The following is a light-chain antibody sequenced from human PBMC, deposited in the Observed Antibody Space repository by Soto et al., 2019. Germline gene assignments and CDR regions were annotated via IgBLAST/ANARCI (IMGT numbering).Light chain of an antibody. CDR1: QTICNW. V-gene: IGKV1-5*03. CDR3: QHYNSYSGA. CDR2: KAS. Sequence: DIQMTQSPSTLSGSVGDRVTITCRSSQTICNWLAWYQQKPGKAPKLLIYKASTLKSGVPSRFSGSGSGTEFTLTISSLQPDDFATYYCQHYNSYSGAFGQGTKVDSK. J-gene: IGKJ1*01.